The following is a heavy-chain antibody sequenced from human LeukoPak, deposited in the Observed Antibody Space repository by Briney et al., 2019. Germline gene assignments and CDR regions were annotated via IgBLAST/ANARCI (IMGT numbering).Heavy chain of an antibody. D-gene: IGHD4-17*01. CDR3: ARDLTTVHNQGDWFDP. CDR2: INHSGST. V-gene: IGHV4-34*01. J-gene: IGHJ5*02. CDR1: GGSFSGYY. Sequence: SETLSLTCAVYGGSFSGYYWSWIRQPPGKGLEWIGEINHSGSTNYNPSLKSRVTISVDTSKNQFSLKLSSVTAADTAVYYCARDLTTVHNQGDWFDPWGQGTLVTVSS.